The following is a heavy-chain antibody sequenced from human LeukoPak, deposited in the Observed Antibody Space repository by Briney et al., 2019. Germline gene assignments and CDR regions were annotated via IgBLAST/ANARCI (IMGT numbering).Heavy chain of an antibody. CDR1: GGSISSSSYY. V-gene: IGHV4-39*07. CDR2: IYYSGST. CDR3: ARSYSSGWYDDPVAAGFDY. J-gene: IGHJ4*02. Sequence: TLSLTCTVSGGSISSSSYYWGWLRQPPGKRLEWIGSIYYSGSTYYNPSLKSRVTISVDTSKNQFSLKLSSVTAADTAVYYCARSYSSGWYDDPVAAGFDYWGQGTLVTVSS. D-gene: IGHD6-19*01.